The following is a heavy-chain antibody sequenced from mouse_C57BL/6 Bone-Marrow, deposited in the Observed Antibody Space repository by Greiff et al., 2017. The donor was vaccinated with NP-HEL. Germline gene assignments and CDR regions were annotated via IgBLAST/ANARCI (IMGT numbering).Heavy chain of an antibody. CDR1: GYAFSSSW. V-gene: IGHV1-82*01. J-gene: IGHJ4*01. Sequence: QVQLQQSGPELVKPGASVKISCKASGYAFSSSWMNWVKQRPGKGLEWIGRIYPGDGDTNYNGKFKGKATLTADKSSSTAYMQLSSLTSEDSAVYFCARWDGYYLPSMDYWGQGTSVTVSS. CDR2: IYPGDGDT. D-gene: IGHD2-3*01. CDR3: ARWDGYYLPSMDY.